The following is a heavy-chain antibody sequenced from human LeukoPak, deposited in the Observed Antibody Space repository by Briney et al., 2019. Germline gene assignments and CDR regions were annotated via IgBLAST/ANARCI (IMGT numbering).Heavy chain of an antibody. Sequence: SETLSLTCAVYGGSFSGYYWSWIRQPPGKGLEWIGEIDHSGSTNYNPSLKSRVTISVDTSKNQFSLKLSSVTAADTAVYYCARRGGRRQLNAYNWFDPWGQGTLVTVSS. D-gene: IGHD1-26*01. CDR3: ARRGGRRQLNAYNWFDP. J-gene: IGHJ5*02. V-gene: IGHV4-34*01. CDR2: IDHSGST. CDR1: GGSFSGYY.